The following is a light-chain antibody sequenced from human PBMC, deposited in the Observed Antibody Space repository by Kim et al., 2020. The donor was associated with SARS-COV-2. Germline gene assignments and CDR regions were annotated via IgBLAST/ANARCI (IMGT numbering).Light chain of an antibody. V-gene: IGLV2-11*03. CDR3: CSYAGTFTSL. J-gene: IGLJ2*01. Sequence: GQSVTISCTGTSSDVGSYNYVSWYQQHPGKVPKVMIYDVSKRPSGVPDRFSGSKSGNTASLTISGLQADDEADYYCCSYAGTFTSLFGGGTQLTVL. CDR2: DVS. CDR1: SSDVGSYNY.